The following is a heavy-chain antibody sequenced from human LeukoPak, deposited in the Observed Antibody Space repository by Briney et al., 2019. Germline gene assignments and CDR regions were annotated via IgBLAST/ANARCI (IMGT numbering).Heavy chain of an antibody. CDR3: ARSSTRYCSGGSCYSGVLGYFDY. J-gene: IGHJ4*02. V-gene: IGHV3-48*01. D-gene: IGHD2-15*01. Sequence: GGSLRLSCGASGFTFSTYNINWVRQAPGKGLEWVSYISSSRRTISYADSVKGGFTISRDNAKNSLYLQMNSLRAEDTAVYYCARSSTRYCSGGSCYSGVLGYFDYWGQGTLVTVSS. CDR2: ISSSRRTI. CDR1: GFTFSTYN.